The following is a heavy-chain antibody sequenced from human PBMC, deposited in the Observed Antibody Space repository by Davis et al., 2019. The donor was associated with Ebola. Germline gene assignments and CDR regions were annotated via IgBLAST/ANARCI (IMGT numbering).Heavy chain of an antibody. CDR1: GFTFSSYA. CDR3: AKMINRNSNAFDI. Sequence: GESLKISCAASGFTFSSYAMSWVRLPPGKGLEWVSAISGGGGATYYADSVKGRFTISRDNSKNTLYLQMNSLRAEDTAVYYCAKMINRNSNAFDIWGQGTMVTVSS. D-gene: IGHD1-14*01. J-gene: IGHJ3*02. CDR2: ISGGGGAT. V-gene: IGHV3-23*01.